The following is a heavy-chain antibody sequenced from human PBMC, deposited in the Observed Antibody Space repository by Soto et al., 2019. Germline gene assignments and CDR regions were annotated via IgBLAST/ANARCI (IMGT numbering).Heavy chain of an antibody. CDR3: ARATSAGNGRRVDV. CDR1: GYTFTTYY. D-gene: IGHD6-13*01. V-gene: IGHV1-46*01. Sequence: QVQLVQSGTEVKEPGASVSLSCKASGYTFTTYYIHWVRQAPGQGLEWMGMINPSGGSTTYAQNFQGRVTMTRDTSTSTVYMDLNSLRSDDTAVYYCARATSAGNGRRVDVWGQGTTVTVSS. CDR2: INPSGGST. J-gene: IGHJ6*02.